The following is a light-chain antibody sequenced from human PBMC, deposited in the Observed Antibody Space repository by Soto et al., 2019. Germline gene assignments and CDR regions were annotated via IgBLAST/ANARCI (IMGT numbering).Light chain of an antibody. CDR2: DVS. V-gene: IGLV2-14*03. Sequence: QSALTQPASVSGSPGQSITISCTGTSSDVGGYEYVSWYQQHPGKAPKRIIYDVSDRPSGVSNRFSGSKSGNTASLAISGLQAEDEADYSCSSYTTSSPLGVFGTGTKVPV. CDR3: SSYTTSSPLGV. J-gene: IGLJ1*01. CDR1: SSDVGGYEY.